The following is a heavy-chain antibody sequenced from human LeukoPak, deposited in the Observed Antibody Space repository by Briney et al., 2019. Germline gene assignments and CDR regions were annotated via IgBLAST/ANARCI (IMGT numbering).Heavy chain of an antibody. CDR3: GTTIFGVVIREDAFDI. CDR2: IKQDGSEK. V-gene: IGHV3-7*01. CDR1: GFTFSSYW. J-gene: IGHJ3*02. Sequence: GGSLRLSCAASGFTFSSYWMSWVRQAPGKGLEWVANIKQDGSEKYYVDSVKGRFTISRDNAKNSLYLQMNSLRAEDTAVYYCGTTIFGVVIREDAFDIWGQGTMVTVSS. D-gene: IGHD3-3*01.